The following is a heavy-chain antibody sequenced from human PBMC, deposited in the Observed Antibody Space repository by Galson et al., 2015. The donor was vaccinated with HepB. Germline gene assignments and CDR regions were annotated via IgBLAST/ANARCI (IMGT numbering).Heavy chain of an antibody. Sequence: SLRLSCAASGFTVSSNYMSWVRQAPGKGLEWVSVIYSGGSTYYADSVKGRFTISRDNSKNTLYLQMSSLRAEDTAVYYCARVLAAADDYWGQGTLVTVSS. CDR1: GFTVSSNY. J-gene: IGHJ4*02. D-gene: IGHD6-13*01. CDR2: IYSGGST. CDR3: ARVLAAADDY. V-gene: IGHV3-66*01.